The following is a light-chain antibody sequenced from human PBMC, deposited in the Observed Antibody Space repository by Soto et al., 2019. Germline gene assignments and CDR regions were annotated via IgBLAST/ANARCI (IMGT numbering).Light chain of an antibody. J-gene: IGKJ1*01. V-gene: IGKV1-5*03. CDR3: QQYNSYPT. CDR1: QSISSW. Sequence: DIQMTQSPSTLSASVGDRVTITCRASQSISSWLAWYQQKPGKAPKLLIYKASSLESGVPSRFSGSGSGTEFTLTISSLQPYDFATYYCQQYNSYPTCGQGTKVEIK. CDR2: KAS.